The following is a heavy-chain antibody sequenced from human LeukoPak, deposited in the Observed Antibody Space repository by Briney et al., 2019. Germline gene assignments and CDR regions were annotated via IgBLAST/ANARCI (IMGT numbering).Heavy chain of an antibody. CDR2: INHSGST. J-gene: IGHJ4*02. D-gene: IGHD2-21*02. CDR3: ARDKTPGLLSL. V-gene: IGHV4-34*01. CDR1: GGSFSGYY. Sequence: SETLSLTCAVYGGSFSGYYWSWIRQPPGKGLEWIGEINHSGSTNYNPSLKSRVTISVDTSKNQFSLKLSSVTAADTAVYYCARDKTPGLLSLWGQGTLVTVSS.